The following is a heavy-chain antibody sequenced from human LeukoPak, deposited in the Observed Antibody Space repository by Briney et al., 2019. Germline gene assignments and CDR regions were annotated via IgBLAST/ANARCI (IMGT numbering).Heavy chain of an antibody. Sequence: GGSLRLSCAASGVTVSRDYMSWVRQAPGKGLEWVSVIYSDGKTYDADSVKGRFTISRHNSKNTLFLQMDSLRTEDTAIYYCANRMTFGGQGTLVTVSS. D-gene: IGHD1-14*01. V-gene: IGHV3-53*04. CDR1: GVTVSRDY. J-gene: IGHJ4*02. CDR2: IYSDGKT. CDR3: ANRMTF.